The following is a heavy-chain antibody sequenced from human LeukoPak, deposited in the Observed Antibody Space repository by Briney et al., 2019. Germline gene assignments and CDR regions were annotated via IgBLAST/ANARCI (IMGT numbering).Heavy chain of an antibody. J-gene: IGHJ6*02. D-gene: IGHD6-13*01. Sequence: SETLSLTCTVSGGSISSYYWSWIRQPPGKGLEWIGYIYYSGTTNYNPSLKSRVTISVDTSKNQFSLKVSSVTAADTAVYYCARSSGPGIAATDWGQGTTVTVSS. CDR1: GGSISSYY. CDR2: IYYSGTT. CDR3: ARSSGPGIAATD. V-gene: IGHV4-59*01.